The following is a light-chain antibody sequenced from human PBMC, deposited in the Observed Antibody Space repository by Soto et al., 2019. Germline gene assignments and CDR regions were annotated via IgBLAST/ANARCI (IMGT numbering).Light chain of an antibody. CDR3: MQALQTPPT. V-gene: IGKV2-28*01. CDR1: QSLLHSDGYNY. CDR2: LGS. Sequence: DIVMTQSPLSLPVTPGEPASISCRSSQSLLHSDGYNYLDWYLQKPGQSPQLLIYLGSKWASGVPDRFSGSGSGTDFTLNISRVEAEDVGVYYCMQALQTPPTFGQGTKVVIK. J-gene: IGKJ1*01.